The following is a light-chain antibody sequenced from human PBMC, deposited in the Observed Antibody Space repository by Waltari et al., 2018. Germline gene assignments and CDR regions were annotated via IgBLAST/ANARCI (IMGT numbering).Light chain of an antibody. CDR2: FDD. V-gene: IGLV1-36*01. Sequence: QSVLTQPPSVSEAPRQRVPISCSGRSPNIGKHGLTWYQHLPGEAPKLLIFFDDLLPSGVSDRFSGSKSGTSASLAISGLQPQDEADYYCSTWDDSLNAWVFGGGTKLTVL. CDR1: SPNIGKHG. CDR3: STWDDSLNAWV. J-gene: IGLJ3*02.